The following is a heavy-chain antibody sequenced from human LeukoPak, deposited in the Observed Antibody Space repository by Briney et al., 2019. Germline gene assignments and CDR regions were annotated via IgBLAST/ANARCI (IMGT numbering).Heavy chain of an antibody. Sequence: PSETLSLTCTVSGGSISSSSYYWGWIRQPPGKGLEWIGYIYHSGSTYYNPSLKSRVTISVDRSKNQFSLKLSSVTAADTAVYYCARAGYCSGGSCGPSLFDYWGQGTLVTVSS. V-gene: IGHV4-30-2*01. CDR2: IYHSGST. J-gene: IGHJ4*02. CDR3: ARAGYCSGGSCGPSLFDY. D-gene: IGHD2-15*01. CDR1: GGSISSSSYY.